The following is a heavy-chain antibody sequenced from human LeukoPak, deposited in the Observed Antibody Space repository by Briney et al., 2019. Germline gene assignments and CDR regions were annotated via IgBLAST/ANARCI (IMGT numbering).Heavy chain of an antibody. D-gene: IGHD4-17*01. CDR2: ISYDGSNK. V-gene: IGHV3-30*18. CDR1: GFTFSSYG. CDR3: AKDRVLGYGDYYFDY. J-gene: IGHJ4*02. Sequence: GRSLRLSCAASGFTFSSYGMHWVRQAPGKGLEWVAVISYDGSNKYYADSVKGRFTISRDNSKNTLYLQMSSLRAEDTAVYYCAKDRVLGYGDYYFDYWGQGTLVTVSS.